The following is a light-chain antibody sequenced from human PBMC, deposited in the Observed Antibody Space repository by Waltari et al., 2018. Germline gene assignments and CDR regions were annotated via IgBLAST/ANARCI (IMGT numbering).Light chain of an antibody. J-gene: IGLJ3*02. CDR2: VNSDGSH. CDR3: QTGGHGTWV. CDR1: SGHSSNV. Sequence: QLVLTQSPSASASLGASVKLTCTLSSGHSSNVIAWHQQQPEKGPGYLMKVNSDGSHSKGDKIPDRFSGSSSGAEHSLTISSLQSEDEADYYCQTGGHGTWVFGGGTKLTVL. V-gene: IGLV4-69*01.